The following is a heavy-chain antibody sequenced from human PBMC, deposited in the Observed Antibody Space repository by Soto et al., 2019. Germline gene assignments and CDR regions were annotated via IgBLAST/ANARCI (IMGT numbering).Heavy chain of an antibody. J-gene: IGHJ6*02. CDR1: GFTFSSYS. CDR2: ISSSSSYI. D-gene: IGHD6-19*01. Sequence: GGSLRLSCAASGFTFSSYSMNWVRQAPGKGLEWVSSISSSSSYIYYADSVKGRFTISRDNAKNSLYLQMNSLRAEDTAVYYCARDQGRDSSGWYMIYYYGMDVGGQGTTVTVSS. V-gene: IGHV3-21*01. CDR3: ARDQGRDSSGWYMIYYYGMDV.